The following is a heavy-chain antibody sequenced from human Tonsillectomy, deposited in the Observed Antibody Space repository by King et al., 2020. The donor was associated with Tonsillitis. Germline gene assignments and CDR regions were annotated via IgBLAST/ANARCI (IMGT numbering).Heavy chain of an antibody. CDR2: FNPEDGET. V-gene: IGHV1-24*01. Sequence: QLVQSGAEVKKPGASVKVSCKVSGYTLTEFSMHWVRQAPGKGLEWMGGFNPEDGETIYAQKFQGRVTMTEDTSTDTAYMELSSLRSEDTAVYYCARGLSQDFYDSSGYFPGSFAYWGQGTLVTVSS. CDR3: ARGLSQDFYDSSGYFPGSFAY. J-gene: IGHJ4*02. D-gene: IGHD3-22*01. CDR1: GYTLTEFS.